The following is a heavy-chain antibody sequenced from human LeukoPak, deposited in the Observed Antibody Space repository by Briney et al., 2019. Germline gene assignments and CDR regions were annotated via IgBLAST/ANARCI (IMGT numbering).Heavy chain of an antibody. CDR1: YFTFSGYA. V-gene: IGHV3-23*01. Sequence: GGSLRLSCAASYFTFSGYAMSWVRQAPGKGLEWVSIISGGDSSTYYADSVKGRFTISRDNSKNTLYLQMNSLRAEDTAVYYCARDWDSSSWYYWGQGTLVTVSS. CDR3: ARDWDSSSWYY. CDR2: ISGGDSST. J-gene: IGHJ4*02. D-gene: IGHD6-13*01.